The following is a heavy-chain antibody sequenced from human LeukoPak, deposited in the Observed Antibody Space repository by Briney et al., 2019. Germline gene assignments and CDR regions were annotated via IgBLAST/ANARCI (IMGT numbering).Heavy chain of an antibody. CDR2: IYYSGST. CDR1: GGSISSSSYY. D-gene: IGHD4-17*01. V-gene: IGHV4-39*07. Sequence: SETLSLTCTVSGGSISSSSYYWGWIRQPPGKGLEWIGSIYYSGSTYYNPSLKSRVTISVDTSRTQFSLKLTSVTAADTAVYYCARTRRATVTSYYYYYMDVWGKGTTVTVSS. J-gene: IGHJ6*03. CDR3: ARTRRATVTSYYYYYMDV.